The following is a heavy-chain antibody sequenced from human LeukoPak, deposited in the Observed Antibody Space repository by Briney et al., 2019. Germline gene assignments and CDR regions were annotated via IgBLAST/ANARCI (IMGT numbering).Heavy chain of an antibody. D-gene: IGHD2-15*01. V-gene: IGHV4-31*03. J-gene: IGHJ3*02. Sequence: SETLSLTCTVSGGSISGGYYWSWIRQHPGKGLEWIGYIYYSGSTYYNPSLKSRVTISVDTSKKQFSLKLSSVTAADTAVYYCARGYCSGGSCQQYAFDIWGQGTMVTVSS. CDR1: GGSISGGYY. CDR2: IYYSGST. CDR3: ARGYCSGGSCQQYAFDI.